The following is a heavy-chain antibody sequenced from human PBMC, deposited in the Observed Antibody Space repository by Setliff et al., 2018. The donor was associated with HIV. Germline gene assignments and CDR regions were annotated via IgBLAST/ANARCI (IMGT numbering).Heavy chain of an antibody. CDR3: AREGIVGATLRYYYYAMDV. Sequence: GASVKVSCKTSGYTFTSYGISWVRQAPGQGLEWMGWISVYNGNTNYAQKLQGRVTMTTDTYTSTAYMELRSLRSDDTAVYYCAREGIVGATLRYYYYAMDVWGQGTTVTVSS. CDR1: GYTFTSYG. CDR2: ISVYNGNT. V-gene: IGHV1-18*01. D-gene: IGHD1-26*01. J-gene: IGHJ6*02.